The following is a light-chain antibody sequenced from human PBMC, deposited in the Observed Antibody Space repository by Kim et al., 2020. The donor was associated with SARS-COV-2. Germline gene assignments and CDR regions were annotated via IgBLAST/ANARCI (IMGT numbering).Light chain of an antibody. CDR1: QSVSSSY. CDR2: DAS. CDR3: QQYGNSPWT. V-gene: IGKV3-20*01. Sequence: DIVLTQSPGTLSLSPGERATLSCRASQSVSSSYLAWYQQKPGQAPRLLMYDASSRATGIPDRFSGSGSGTDFTLTISRLEPEDFAVYYCQQYGNSPWTCCQGTKVDIK. J-gene: IGKJ1*01.